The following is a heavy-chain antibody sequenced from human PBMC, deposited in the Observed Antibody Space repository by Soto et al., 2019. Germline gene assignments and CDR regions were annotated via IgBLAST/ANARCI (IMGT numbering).Heavy chain of an antibody. D-gene: IGHD2-2*01. CDR1: GYTFTGYY. CDR3: ARPGGSTSYYYGMDV. J-gene: IGHJ6*02. Sequence: ASVKVSCKASGYTFTGYYMHWVRQAPGQGLEWMGWINPNSGGTNYAQKFQGRVTMTRDTSISTAYMELSRLRSDDTAVYYCARPGGSTSYYYGMDVWGQGTTVTVSS. CDR2: INPNSGGT. V-gene: IGHV1-2*02.